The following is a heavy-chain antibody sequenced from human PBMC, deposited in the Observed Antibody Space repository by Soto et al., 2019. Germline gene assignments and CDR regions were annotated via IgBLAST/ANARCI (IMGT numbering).Heavy chain of an antibody. CDR1: GGSISSTNW. CDR2: IYHSGSP. J-gene: IGHJ5*02. CDR3: AALPHRLVVAVLPIPT. Sequence: QVQLRESGPGLVKTSGTLSLTCVVSGGSISSTNWWTWVRQPPGKGLEWIGEIYHSGSPTFSPSLRGRATISVDQSNNQFFLRLRAVTAADTAVQNWAALPHRLVVAVLPIPTWGQGLLVTVSS. V-gene: IGHV4-4*02. D-gene: IGHD2-21*01.